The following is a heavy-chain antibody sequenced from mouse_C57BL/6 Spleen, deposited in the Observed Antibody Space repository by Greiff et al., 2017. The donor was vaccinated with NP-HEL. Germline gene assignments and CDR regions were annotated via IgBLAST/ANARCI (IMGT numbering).Heavy chain of an antibody. CDR3: ASRQLRLRFYFDY. J-gene: IGHJ2*01. CDR1: GYTFTDYY. V-gene: IGHV1-26*01. Sequence: EVQLQQSGPELVKPGASVKISCKASGYTFTDYYMNWVKQSHGKSLEWIGDINPNNGGTSYNQKFKGKATLTVDKSSSTAYMELRSLTSEDSAVYYCASRQLRLRFYFDYWGQGTTLTVSS. CDR2: INPNNGGT. D-gene: IGHD3-2*02.